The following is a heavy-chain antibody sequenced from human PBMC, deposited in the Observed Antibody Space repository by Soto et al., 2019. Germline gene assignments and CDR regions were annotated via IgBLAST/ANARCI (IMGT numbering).Heavy chain of an antibody. J-gene: IGHJ3*02. CDR3: ARRPMIGPVAENAFDI. Sequence: QLVLQESGPGLVKSSETLSLTCMVSGGSIRSSRYYWNWIRQSPGKGLEWIGSVYYSGTTYYNPSLNGRVTISVDTYNQFSLRLSSVPAADTAYDFCARRPMIGPVAENAFDIWGQGTRVTVAS. D-gene: IGHD6-19*01. V-gene: IGHV4-39*01. CDR2: VYYSGTT. CDR1: GGSIRSSRYY.